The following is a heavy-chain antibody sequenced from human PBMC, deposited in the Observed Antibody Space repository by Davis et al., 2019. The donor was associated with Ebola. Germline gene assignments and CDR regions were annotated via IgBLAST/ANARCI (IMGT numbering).Heavy chain of an antibody. D-gene: IGHD3-16*01. Sequence: LRLSCAISGDSVSSNSAAWNWIRQSPSRGLEWLGRTYYRFKWFVDYAVSVKSRITINPDTSKNQFSLQRTSVTPEETAVYYCARDPPYDQGYDFWGQGTLVTVSS. CDR3: ARDPPYDQGYDF. CDR1: GDSVSSNSAA. CDR2: TYYRFKWFV. J-gene: IGHJ4*02. V-gene: IGHV6-1*01.